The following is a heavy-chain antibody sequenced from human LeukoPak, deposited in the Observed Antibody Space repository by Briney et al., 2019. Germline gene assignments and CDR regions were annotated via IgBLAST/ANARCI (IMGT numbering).Heavy chain of an antibody. V-gene: IGHV3-73*01. Sequence: GGSLRLSCAASGFTFSGSAMHWVRQASGKGLEWVGRIRSKANSYATAYAASVKGRFTISRDDSKNTAYLQMNSLKTEDTAVYYCTRLLIVGATLPAWGQGTLVTVSS. D-gene: IGHD1-26*01. CDR2: IRSKANSYAT. J-gene: IGHJ5*02. CDR1: GFTFSGSA. CDR3: TRLLIVGATLPA.